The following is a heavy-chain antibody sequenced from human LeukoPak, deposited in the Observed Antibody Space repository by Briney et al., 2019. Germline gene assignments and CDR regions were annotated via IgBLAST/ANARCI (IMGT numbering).Heavy chain of an antibody. CDR2: ISYSGST. Sequence: SQTLSLTCTVSGGSVSSGGYYWNWIRQHPGKGLEWIGYISYSGSTYYNPSLKSRVTISVDTSKNQFSLKLNSVTAADTAVYYCARDCSGGSCYGAFDIWGQGTMVTVSS. D-gene: IGHD2-15*01. CDR3: ARDCSGGSCYGAFDI. J-gene: IGHJ3*02. CDR1: GGSVSSGGYY. V-gene: IGHV4-31*03.